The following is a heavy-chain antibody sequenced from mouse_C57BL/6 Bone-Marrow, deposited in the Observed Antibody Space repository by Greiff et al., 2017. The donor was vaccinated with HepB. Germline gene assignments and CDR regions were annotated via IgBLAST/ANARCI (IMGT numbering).Heavy chain of an antibody. CDR2: IHPNSGST. V-gene: IGHV1-64*01. CDR1: GYTFTSYW. D-gene: IGHD2-5*01. Sequence: QVQLKQSGAELVKPGASVKLSCKASGYTFTSYWMHWVKQRPGQGLEWIGMIHPNSGSTNYNEKFKSKATLTVDKSSSTAYMQLSSLTSEDSAVYYCARTSNYVGFAYWGQGTLVTVSA. J-gene: IGHJ3*01. CDR3: ARTSNYVGFAY.